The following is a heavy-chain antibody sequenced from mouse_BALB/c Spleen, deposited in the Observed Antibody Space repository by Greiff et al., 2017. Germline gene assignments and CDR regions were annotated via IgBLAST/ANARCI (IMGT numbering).Heavy chain of an antibody. CDR3: ARHNSLLRLRAMDY. CDR1: GFTFSSYT. J-gene: IGHJ4*01. CDR2: ISNGGGST. V-gene: IGHV5-12-2*01. D-gene: IGHD1-2*01. Sequence: EVQRVESGGGLVQPGGSLKLSCAASGFTFSSYTMSWVRQTPEKRLEWVAYISNGGGSTYYPDTVKGRFTISRDNAKNTLYLQMSSLKSEDTAMYYCARHNSLLRLRAMDYWGQGTSVTVSS.